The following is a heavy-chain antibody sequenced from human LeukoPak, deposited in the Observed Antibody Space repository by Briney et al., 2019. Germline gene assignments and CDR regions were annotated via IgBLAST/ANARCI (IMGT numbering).Heavy chain of an antibody. J-gene: IGHJ4*02. CDR1: GYTFTSYG. D-gene: IGHD4-17*01. Sequence: ASVKVSCKASGYTFTSYGISWVRQAPGQGLEWMGWISAYNGNTNYAQKLQGRVTMTTDTSTSTAYMELRSLRSDDTAVYYCAREQVHWAVTTSVYSVVTDYWGQGTLVTVSS. V-gene: IGHV1-18*01. CDR3: AREQVHWAVTTSVYSVVTDY. CDR2: ISAYNGNT.